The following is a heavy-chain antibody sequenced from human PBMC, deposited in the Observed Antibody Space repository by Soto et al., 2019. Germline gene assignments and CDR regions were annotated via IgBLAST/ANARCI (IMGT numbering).Heavy chain of an antibody. V-gene: IGHV3-7*01. D-gene: IGHD1-20*01. CDR1: GFTFSNFW. Sequence: EVQLVESGGGLVQPGGSLRLSCAASGFTFSNFWMSWVRQAPGKGLEWVANIKQDGTAKYYVESVKGRFTISRDDARNSLSLQMNSLRAEDTAVYYCASDAFNFPDLISADVFDVWGKGTMVTVSS. J-gene: IGHJ3*01. CDR2: IKQDGTAK. CDR3: ASDAFNFPDLISADVFDV.